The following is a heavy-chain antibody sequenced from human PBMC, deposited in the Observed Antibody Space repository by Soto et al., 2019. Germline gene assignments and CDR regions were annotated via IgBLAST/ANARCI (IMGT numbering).Heavy chain of an antibody. CDR3: ARRARPDFYYMDV. V-gene: IGHV3-64*01. Sequence: EVQLAESGGGLAQPGGSLRLSCAASGFTLSGYAMEWVRQAPGKGLEYVSGISSNGVGTYYANSVQGRFTIYRDNSKNPVYLQMGSLRPEDMAVYYCARRARPDFYYMDVWGKGTTVTVSS. CDR2: ISSNGVGT. D-gene: IGHD6-6*01. CDR1: GFTLSGYA. J-gene: IGHJ6*03.